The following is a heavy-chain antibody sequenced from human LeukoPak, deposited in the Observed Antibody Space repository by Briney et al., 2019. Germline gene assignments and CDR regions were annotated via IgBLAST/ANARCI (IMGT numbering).Heavy chain of an antibody. CDR2: IKAKAHGGTI. CDR1: GFTVSSNY. CDR3: TTDGVGVEGATHDN. Sequence: AGGSLRLSCAASGFTVSSNYMSWVRQAPGKGLEWVGRIKAKAHGGTIEYAAPVKGRFTISRDDSKNTLYLQMNSLKTEDTAVYYCTTDGVGVEGATHDNWGQGTLVSVSS. V-gene: IGHV3-15*01. J-gene: IGHJ4*02. D-gene: IGHD1-26*01.